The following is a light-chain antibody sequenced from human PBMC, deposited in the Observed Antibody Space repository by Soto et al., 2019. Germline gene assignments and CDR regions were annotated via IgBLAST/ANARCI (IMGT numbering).Light chain of an antibody. CDR1: QTISSSY. V-gene: IGKV3-20*01. J-gene: IGKJ1*01. Sequence: EIVLTQSPGTLSLSPGERVTLSCRTSQTISSSYLAWYQQKPGRTPRLLIYGASYRATGIPDRFSGSGSGTEFTLTINSLEPEDFAVYYCQQYGVSPRTFGQGTKVDIK. CDR3: QQYGVSPRT. CDR2: GAS.